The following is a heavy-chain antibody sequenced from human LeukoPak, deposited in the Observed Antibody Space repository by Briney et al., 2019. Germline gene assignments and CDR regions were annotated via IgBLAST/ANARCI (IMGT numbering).Heavy chain of an antibody. J-gene: IGHJ5*02. Sequence: GRSLRLSCVASGFSLSNFQMYWVRQAPGKGLEWVSIISLDRSTEFYADSVKGRFTISRDTASNTMHLEMNNLRIEDTAVYYCMRDSMGWFDPWGQGSLVTVSS. CDR3: MRDSMGWFDP. V-gene: IGHV3-30-3*01. CDR1: GFSLSNFQ. D-gene: IGHD2/OR15-2a*01. CDR2: ISLDRSTE.